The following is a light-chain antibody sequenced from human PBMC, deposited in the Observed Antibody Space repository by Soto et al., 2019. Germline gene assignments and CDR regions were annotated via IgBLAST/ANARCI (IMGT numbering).Light chain of an antibody. Sequence: QSVLTQPRSVSGSPGQSVTISCTGTSNDVGGYNFVSWYQQHPGKVPKLFIYDVSRRPSGVPDRFSGSKSGYTASLTISGLQAEDEADYYCSSYAGSYTLVFGGGTKLTVL. CDR3: SSYAGSYTLV. V-gene: IGLV2-11*01. CDR1: SNDVGGYNF. J-gene: IGLJ2*01. CDR2: DVS.